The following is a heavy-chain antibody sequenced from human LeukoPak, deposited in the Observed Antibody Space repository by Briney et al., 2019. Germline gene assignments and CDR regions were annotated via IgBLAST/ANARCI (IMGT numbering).Heavy chain of an antibody. Sequence: GGSLRLSCAASGFTFSSYAMHWVRQAPGKGLEYVSTISSNGGSTYYANSVKGRFTISRDNSKNTLYLQMGSLRAEDMAVYYCARALTFYYSEAFDIWGQGTMVTVSS. CDR3: ARALTFYYSEAFDI. V-gene: IGHV3-64*01. J-gene: IGHJ3*02. D-gene: IGHD2/OR15-2a*01. CDR1: GFTFSSYA. CDR2: ISSNGGST.